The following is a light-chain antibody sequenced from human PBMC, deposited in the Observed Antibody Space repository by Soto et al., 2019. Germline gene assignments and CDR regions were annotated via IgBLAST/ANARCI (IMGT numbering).Light chain of an antibody. J-gene: IGKJ2*01. Sequence: DIQMTQSPSTLSASVGDRVTISCRASQSIVNLLAWYQQKPGKAPNLLIYKASSLESGVPSRFSGSGSGPEFTLTISSLQPDDFATYYCQQYHSYPYAFGQGTKLEIK. V-gene: IGKV1-5*03. CDR1: QSIVNL. CDR3: QQYHSYPYA. CDR2: KAS.